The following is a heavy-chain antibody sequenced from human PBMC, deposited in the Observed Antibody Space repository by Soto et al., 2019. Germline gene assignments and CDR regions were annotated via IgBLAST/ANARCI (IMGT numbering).Heavy chain of an antibody. Sequence: ASVKVSSKEPGNTFTSNYMHWGRQAPGQGLEWMGIINPSGGSTSYAQKFQGRVTMTRDTSTSTVYMELSSLRSEDTAVYYCARDRSPSGYYGVGDIWGQGTMVTVSS. J-gene: IGHJ3*02. D-gene: IGHD3-22*01. V-gene: IGHV1-46*01. CDR3: ARDRSPSGYYGVGDI. CDR2: INPSGGST. CDR1: GNTFTSNY.